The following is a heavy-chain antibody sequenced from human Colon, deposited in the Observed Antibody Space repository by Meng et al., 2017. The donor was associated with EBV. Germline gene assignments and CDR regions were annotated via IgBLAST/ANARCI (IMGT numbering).Heavy chain of an antibody. J-gene: IGHJ4*02. V-gene: IGHV4-31*03. D-gene: IGHD6-19*01. CDR3: ARVSSGWDYFDY. Sequence: QVQLTDSGPGLGKPSQTLPLTCTVSGGSVSSGGYYWTWIRQHPGKGLEWFGHIYYSGSTFYNPSLKRRVIISIDTSKNQFSLNLRSVTAADTAVYYCARVSSGWDYFDYWGQGTLVTVFS. CDR1: GGSVSSGGYY. CDR2: IYYSGST.